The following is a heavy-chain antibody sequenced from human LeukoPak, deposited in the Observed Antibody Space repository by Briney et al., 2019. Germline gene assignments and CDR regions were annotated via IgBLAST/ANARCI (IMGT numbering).Heavy chain of an antibody. CDR2: IYYNGIT. J-gene: IGHJ4*02. Sequence: SETLSLTCTVSGGSISSDYWSWIRQPPGKGLEWIGHIYYNGITNYNPSLKSRVIMSVDTSKTHLSLRLSSVTAADTAVYYCARDYGDYGFDYWGQGTLVTVSS. CDR3: ARDYGDYGFDY. D-gene: IGHD4-17*01. CDR1: GGSISSDY. V-gene: IGHV4-59*01.